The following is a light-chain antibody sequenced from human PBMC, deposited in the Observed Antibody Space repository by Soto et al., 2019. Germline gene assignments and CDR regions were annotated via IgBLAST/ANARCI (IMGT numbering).Light chain of an antibody. CDR1: SPNIGAGYE. Sequence: QAVVTQPSSVSGGPGQRVTISCTGSSPNIGAGYEVHWYQQLPGTAPKLLIYGNNNRPSGVPDRFSGSKSGTSASLAITGLQAEDEADYYCQSYDSSLSGYVFGIGTKLTVL. V-gene: IGLV1-40*01. J-gene: IGLJ1*01. CDR3: QSYDSSLSGYV. CDR2: GNN.